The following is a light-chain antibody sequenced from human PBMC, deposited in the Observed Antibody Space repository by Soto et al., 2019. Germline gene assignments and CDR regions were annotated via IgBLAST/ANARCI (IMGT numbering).Light chain of an antibody. CDR3: HEYSAWPGT. CDR2: GGN. CDR1: QSVRGH. Sequence: ELVMTQSPATLSASPGEGAILSCRASQSVRGHIAWYQQKPGQAPRLLIYGGNSRATGIPARFSGSGFGTEFTLAISSLQSEDFAVYFCHEYSAWPGTFGQGTKVEVK. J-gene: IGKJ1*01. V-gene: IGKV3D-15*01.